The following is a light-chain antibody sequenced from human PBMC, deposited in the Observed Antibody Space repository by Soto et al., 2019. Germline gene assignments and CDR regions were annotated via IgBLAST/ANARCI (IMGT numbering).Light chain of an antibody. Sequence: DIQMTQSPSSLSASVGDRVTITCRASQSISSYLNWYQQKPGRAPKLLIYAASILQSGVPTRFSGSGSGTDFTLTISSLHPEDFATYYCQQSYSYFRTFGQGTKVEIK. CDR3: QQSYSYFRT. V-gene: IGKV1-39*01. CDR2: AAS. CDR1: QSISSY. J-gene: IGKJ1*01.